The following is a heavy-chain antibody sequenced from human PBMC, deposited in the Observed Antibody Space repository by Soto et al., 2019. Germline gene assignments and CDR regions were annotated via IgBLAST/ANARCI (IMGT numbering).Heavy chain of an antibody. V-gene: IGHV4-39*01. J-gene: IGHJ4*02. CDR1: GFTFSSYW. Sequence: ESLKISCAASGFTFSSYWMHWVRQPPGKGLEWIGSIYYSGSTYYNPSLKSRVTISVDTSKNQFSLKLSSVTAADTAVYYCATLWFGEGNYWGQGTLVTVSS. D-gene: IGHD3-10*01. CDR2: IYYSGST. CDR3: ATLWFGEGNY.